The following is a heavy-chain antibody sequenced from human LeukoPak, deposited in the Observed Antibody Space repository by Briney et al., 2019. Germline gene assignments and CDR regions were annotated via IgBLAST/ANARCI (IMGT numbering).Heavy chain of an antibody. Sequence: SETLSLTCTVSGGSISSYYWSWIRQPPGKGLEWIGYIYSSGSTNYNPSLKSRITISVDTSKNQFSLKLSSVTAADTAVYYCARFACCGGHCWYYFDYWGQGSLVTVSS. J-gene: IGHJ4*02. D-gene: IGHD2-21*02. V-gene: IGHV4-59*01. CDR2: IYSSGST. CDR3: ARFACCGGHCWYYFDY. CDR1: GGSISSYY.